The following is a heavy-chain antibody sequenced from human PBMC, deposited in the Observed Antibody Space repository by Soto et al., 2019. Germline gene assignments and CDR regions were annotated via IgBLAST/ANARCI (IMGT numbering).Heavy chain of an antibody. Sequence: QVQLQQWGAGLLKPSETLSLTCAVYGGSFSGYYWSWIRQPPGKGLEWIGETNHSGSTNYNPSLTIRVTMSVCTTRVQFSLKLSSVTAADTAVYYCARGGDYDIWNYYCYDYMDVGGKGTTVAVSS. V-gene: IGHV4-34*01. CDR2: TNHSGST. D-gene: IGHD3-3*01. CDR1: GGSFSGYY. CDR3: ARGGDYDIWNYYCYDYMDV. J-gene: IGHJ6*03.